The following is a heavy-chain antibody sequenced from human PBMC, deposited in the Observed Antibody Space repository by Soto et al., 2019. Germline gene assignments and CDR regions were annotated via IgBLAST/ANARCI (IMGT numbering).Heavy chain of an antibody. Sequence: ASVKVSCQASGYTFTGYYMHWVRQAPGQGLEWMGWINPNSGGTNYAQKFQGWVTMTRDTSISTAYMELSRLRSDDTAVYYCAREEDIVVVPAARHYGMDVWGQGTTVTVSS. D-gene: IGHD2-2*01. CDR2: INPNSGGT. V-gene: IGHV1-2*04. CDR1: GYTFTGYY. J-gene: IGHJ6*02. CDR3: AREEDIVVVPAARHYGMDV.